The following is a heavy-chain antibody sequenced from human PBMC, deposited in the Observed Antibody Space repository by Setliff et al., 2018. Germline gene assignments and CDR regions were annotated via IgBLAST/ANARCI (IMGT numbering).Heavy chain of an antibody. Sequence: ASVTVSCKASGYTFTESIVSWVRQAPGQGLEWLGWIGVYSGNTYTAQRFQGRVTMTTDTSTNMAYLELRGLRSDDTAVYYCLRLVRYCSRTSCQRTSGDEVWGQGTLVTVSS. D-gene: IGHD2-8*01. CDR1: GYTFTESI. CDR3: LRLVRYCSRTSCQRTSGDEV. J-gene: IGHJ4*02. V-gene: IGHV1-18*01. CDR2: IGVYSGNT.